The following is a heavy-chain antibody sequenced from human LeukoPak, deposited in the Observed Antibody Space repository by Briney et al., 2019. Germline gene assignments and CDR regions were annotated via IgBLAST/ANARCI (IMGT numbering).Heavy chain of an antibody. CDR2: VGGRGSRT. Sequence: GGSLRLSCAASGFTFSNYAMSWVRQAPGKGLEWVSAVGGRGSRTFYAESVKGRFTISRDNSQNTLYLQMHSLRAEDTAVYYCAKDPYGDDYNYSLDYWGQGTLVTV. CDR1: GFTFSNYA. CDR3: AKDPYGDDYNYSLDY. J-gene: IGHJ4*02. D-gene: IGHD4-17*01. V-gene: IGHV3-23*01.